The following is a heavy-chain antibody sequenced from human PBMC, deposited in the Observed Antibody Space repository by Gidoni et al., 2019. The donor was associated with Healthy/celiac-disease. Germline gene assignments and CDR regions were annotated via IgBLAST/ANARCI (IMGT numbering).Heavy chain of an antibody. J-gene: IGHJ3*02. CDR1: GFNVSSNY. CDR2: IYSGGST. CDR3: ARTLARYSSSWSFTLDI. Sequence: EAPLVETGGGLIQPGASMRLSCAAPGFNVSSNYMRWGRQAPGKGLERVSVIYSGGSTYYADSVKGRFTISRDNSKNTLYLQMNSLRAEDTAVYYCARTLARYSSSWSFTLDIWGQGTMVTVSA. D-gene: IGHD6-13*01. V-gene: IGHV3-53*02.